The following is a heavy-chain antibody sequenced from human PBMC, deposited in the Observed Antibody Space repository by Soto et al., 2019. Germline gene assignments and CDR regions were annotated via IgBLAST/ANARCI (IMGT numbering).Heavy chain of an antibody. Sequence: GGSLRLSCAASGFTFDDYAMHWVRQAPGKGLEWVSGISWNSGSIGYADSVKGRFTISRDNAKNSLYLQMNSLRAEDTALYYCAKGKRGYSYGYSHQYYYYYYMDVWGKGTTVTVSS. CDR2: ISWNSGSI. CDR1: GFTFDDYA. D-gene: IGHD5-18*01. J-gene: IGHJ6*03. CDR3: AKGKRGYSYGYSHQYYYYYYMDV. V-gene: IGHV3-9*01.